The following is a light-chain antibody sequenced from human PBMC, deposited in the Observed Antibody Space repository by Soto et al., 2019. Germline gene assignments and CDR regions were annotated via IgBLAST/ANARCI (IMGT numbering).Light chain of an antibody. J-gene: IGKJ4*01. Sequence: DIQMTQSPSTLPASVGDRVTITCRASQGISSYLAWYQQKPGKAPKLLIYAASSLQSGVPSRFSGSGSGTDFTLTISSLQPEDFATYYCQQANSFPLTFGGGTKVDIK. CDR2: AAS. CDR1: QGISSY. CDR3: QQANSFPLT. V-gene: IGKV1-12*01.